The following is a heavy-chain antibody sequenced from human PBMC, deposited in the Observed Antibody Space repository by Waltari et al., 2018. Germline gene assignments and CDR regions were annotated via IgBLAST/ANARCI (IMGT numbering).Heavy chain of an antibody. V-gene: IGHV4-34*01. J-gene: IGHJ5*02. Sequence: QVQLQQWGAGLLKPSETLSLTCAVYGGSFSGYYWRWIRQPPGKGLVWIGEINHSGRTNYNPSLRGRVTISGDTSKNQFSLKLSSVTAADTAVYYCARGGKYYYDSDNWFDPWGQGTLVTVSS. CDR3: ARGGKYYYDSDNWFDP. D-gene: IGHD3-22*01. CDR2: INHSGRT. CDR1: GGSFSGYY.